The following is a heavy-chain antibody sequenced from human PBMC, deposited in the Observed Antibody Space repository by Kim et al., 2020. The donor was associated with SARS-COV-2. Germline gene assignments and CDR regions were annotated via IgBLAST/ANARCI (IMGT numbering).Heavy chain of an antibody. CDR2: YSGST. Sequence: YSGSTYYNPSLKSRVTITVDTSKNQFSLKLSSVTAADTAVYYCARDYGDYWGQGTLVTVSS. CDR3: ARDYGDY. D-gene: IGHD4-17*01. V-gene: IGHV4-31*02. J-gene: IGHJ4*02.